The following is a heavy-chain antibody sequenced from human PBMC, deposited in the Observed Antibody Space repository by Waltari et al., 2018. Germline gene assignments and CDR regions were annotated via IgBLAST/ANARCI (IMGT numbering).Heavy chain of an antibody. CDR2: IRYDGSNK. V-gene: IGHV3-30*02. D-gene: IGHD2-15*01. Sequence: QVQLVESGGGVVQPGGSLRLSCAASGFTFSRYGIHWVRQPPGKGLEWVAFIRYDGSNKYYADSVKGRFTISRDNSKNTLYLQMNSLRAEDTAVYYCAKVYCSGGSCPAAPWGQGTLVTVSS. CDR3: AKVYCSGGSCPAAP. CDR1: GFTFSRYG. J-gene: IGHJ5*02.